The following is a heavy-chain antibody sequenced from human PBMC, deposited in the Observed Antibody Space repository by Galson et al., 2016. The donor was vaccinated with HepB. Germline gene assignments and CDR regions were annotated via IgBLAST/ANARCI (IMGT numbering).Heavy chain of an antibody. J-gene: IGHJ4*02. CDR3: SRAPAPRSSWYVDH. V-gene: IGHV4-61*01. CDR2: IYYSGST. CDR1: GGSVISGTDY. Sequence: SETLSLTCTVSGGSVISGTDYWSWIRQPPGKGLELIGYIYYSGSTIYNPSLKSRVTISVDTSKNQFSLKLSSVTTADTAVSYCSRAPAPRSSWYVDHWGQGTLVTVSS. D-gene: IGHD6-13*01.